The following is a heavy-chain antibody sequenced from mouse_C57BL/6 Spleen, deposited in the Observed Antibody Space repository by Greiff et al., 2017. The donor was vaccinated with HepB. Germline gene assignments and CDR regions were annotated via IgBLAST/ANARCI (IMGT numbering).Heavy chain of an antibody. V-gene: IGHV1-82*01. J-gene: IGHJ3*01. CDR3: AGYDYASWFAY. CDR1: GYAFSSSW. D-gene: IGHD2-4*01. CDR2: IYPGDGDT. Sequence: VQLQQSGPELVKPGASVKISCKASGYAFSSSWMNWVKQRPGKGLEWIGRIYPGDGDTNYNQKFKGKATLTVDTSSSTAYMQLSSLTSEDSAVYYCAGYDYASWFAYWGQGTLVTVSA.